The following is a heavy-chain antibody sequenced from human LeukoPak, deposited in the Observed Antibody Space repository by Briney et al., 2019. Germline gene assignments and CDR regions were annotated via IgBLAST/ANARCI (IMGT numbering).Heavy chain of an antibody. D-gene: IGHD2-15*01. Sequence: GGSLRLSCAASGFTFSSYGMHWVRQAPGKGREWVAVISYDGSNKYYADSVKGRFTISRDNSKNTLYLQVNSLRGEDTAVYYCAKDRGVTATRGPIDYWGQGTLVTVSS. CDR1: GFTFSSYG. CDR2: ISYDGSNK. CDR3: AKDRGVTATRGPIDY. J-gene: IGHJ4*02. V-gene: IGHV3-30*18.